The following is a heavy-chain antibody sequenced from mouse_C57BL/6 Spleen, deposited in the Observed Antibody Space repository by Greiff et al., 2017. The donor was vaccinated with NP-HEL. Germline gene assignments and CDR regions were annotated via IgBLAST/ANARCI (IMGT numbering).Heavy chain of an antibody. CDR1: GYTFTDYE. CDR3: TRREVTTRAYYLDY. D-gene: IGHD2-2*01. Sequence: VKLQESGAELVRPGASVTLSCKASGYTFTDYEMHWVKQTPVHGLEWIGAIDPETGGTAYNQKFKGKAILTADKSSSTAYMELRSLTSEDSAVYYCTRREVTTRAYYLDYWGQGTTLTVSS. CDR2: IDPETGGT. J-gene: IGHJ2*01. V-gene: IGHV1-15*01.